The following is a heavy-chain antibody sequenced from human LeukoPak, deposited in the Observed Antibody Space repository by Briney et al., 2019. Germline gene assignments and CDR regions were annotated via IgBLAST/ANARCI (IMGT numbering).Heavy chain of an antibody. CDR2: INPSSGGP. CDR3: ARQSTSGSYRLDY. Sequence: ASVKVSCKSSGYSFTGYYIHWLRQAPGHGFEWMGWINPSSGGPNYAQNFQGRATMTRDTSINTVYLEVKSLTYDDTAVYYCARQSTSGSYRLDYWGQGTLVTVSS. J-gene: IGHJ4*02. D-gene: IGHD3-10*01. V-gene: IGHV1-2*02. CDR1: GYSFTGYY.